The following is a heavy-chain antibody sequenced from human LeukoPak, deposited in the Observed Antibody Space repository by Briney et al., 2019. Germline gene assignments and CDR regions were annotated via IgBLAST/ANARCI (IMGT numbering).Heavy chain of an antibody. CDR2: ISWNSGSI. D-gene: IGHD5-18*01. V-gene: IGHV3-9*03. CDR3: AKGNSYGQEYAFDI. CDR1: GFIFSSFA. J-gene: IGHJ3*02. Sequence: GGSLRLSCAPSGFIFSSFAMGWVRQAPGKGLEWVSGISWNSGSIGYADSVKGRFTISRDNAKNSLYLQMNSLRAEDMALYYCAKGNSYGQEYAFDIWGQGTMVTVSS.